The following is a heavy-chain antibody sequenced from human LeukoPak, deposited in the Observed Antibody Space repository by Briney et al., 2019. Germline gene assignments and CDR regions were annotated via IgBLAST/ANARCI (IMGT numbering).Heavy chain of an antibody. CDR3: ARGDEVVAADYYYYMDV. V-gene: IGHV3-48*03. Sequence: GGSLRLSCAASGFTFSSYEMNWVRQAPGKGLEWVSYISDSSSTIYYGDSVKGRFTISRDNAKNSLYLQMNSLRAEDTAVYYCARGDEVVAADYYYYMDVWGKGTTVTISS. CDR1: GFTFSSYE. CDR2: ISDSSSTI. J-gene: IGHJ6*03. D-gene: IGHD2-15*01.